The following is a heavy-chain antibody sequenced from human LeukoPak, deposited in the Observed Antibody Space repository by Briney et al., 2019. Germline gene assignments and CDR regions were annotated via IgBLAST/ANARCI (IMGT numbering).Heavy chain of an antibody. Sequence: SETLSLTCTVSGYSISSGYYWGWIRQSPGKGLEWIGYIYYSGSTNYNPSLKSRVTISVDTSKNQFSLKLSSVTAADTAVYYCAGDYYYMDVWGKGTTVTVSS. J-gene: IGHJ6*03. V-gene: IGHV4-38-2*02. CDR2: IYYSGST. CDR1: GYSISSGYY. CDR3: AGDYYYMDV.